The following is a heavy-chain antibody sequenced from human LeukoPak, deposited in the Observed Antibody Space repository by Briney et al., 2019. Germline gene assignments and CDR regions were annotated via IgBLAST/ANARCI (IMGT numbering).Heavy chain of an antibody. J-gene: IGHJ3*02. Sequence: SGGSLRLSCATSGFTFSSYAMNWVRQAPGKGLEWVSAISGSGGSTYYADSVKGRFTISRDNSKNTLYLQMNSLRAEDTAVYYCAKDRRGYLIWGQGTMVTVSS. V-gene: IGHV3-23*01. CDR1: GFTFSSYA. CDR2: ISGSGGST. D-gene: IGHD5-12*01. CDR3: AKDRRGYLI.